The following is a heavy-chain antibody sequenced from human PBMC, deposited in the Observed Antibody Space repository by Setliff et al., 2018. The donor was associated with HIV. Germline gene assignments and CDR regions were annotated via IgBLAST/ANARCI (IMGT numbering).Heavy chain of an antibody. CDR3: ARDRAYCSSGSCYRPLVYYFYYMDV. D-gene: IGHD2-15*01. Sequence: VKVSCKASGFTFSDYYMHWVRQAPGQGLEWMGWVRPYNADKNYAQRFQGRVTMTSDTSISTAYLELSGLTSDDTAIYYCARDRAYCSSGSCYRPLVYYFYYMDVWGTGTTVTVSS. CDR2: VRPYNADK. J-gene: IGHJ6*03. V-gene: IGHV1-2*02. CDR1: GFTFSDYY.